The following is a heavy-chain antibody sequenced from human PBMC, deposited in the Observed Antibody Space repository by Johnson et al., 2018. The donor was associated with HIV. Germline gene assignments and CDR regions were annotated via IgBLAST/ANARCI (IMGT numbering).Heavy chain of an antibody. CDR3: ARNQGRRNYYDAFDI. CDR1: GFTFSSYA. CDR2: IYSGGST. Sequence: QVQLVESGGGVVQPEGSLRLSCAASGFTFSSYAMHWVRQAPGKGLEWVSVIYSGGSTYYADSVKGRFTISRDNSKNTLYLQMNSLRAEDTAVYYCARNQGRRNYYDAFDIWGQGTMVTVSS. D-gene: IGHD1-7*01. V-gene: IGHV3-NL1*01. J-gene: IGHJ3*02.